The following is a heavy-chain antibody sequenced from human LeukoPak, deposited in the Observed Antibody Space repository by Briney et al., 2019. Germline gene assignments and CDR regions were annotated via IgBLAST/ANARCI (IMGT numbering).Heavy chain of an antibody. CDR2: SNSDGSST. J-gene: IGHJ5*02. Sequence: GRSLRLSRVSSGFTFSIYWMHGVRQAPGKGLACVSRSNSDGSSTSYAESVKGRLTISRDNAKNTLYLQMTSLRAEETAVYYCARDAAAGKGYNWFDPWGQGTLVTVSS. CDR3: ARDAAAGKGYNWFDP. D-gene: IGHD6-13*01. CDR1: GFTFSIYW. V-gene: IGHV3-74*01.